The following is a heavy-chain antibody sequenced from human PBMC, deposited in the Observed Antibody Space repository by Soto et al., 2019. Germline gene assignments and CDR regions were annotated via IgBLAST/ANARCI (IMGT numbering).Heavy chain of an antibody. J-gene: IGHJ6*03. Sequence: GGSLRLSCAASGFTFSDYYMSWIRQAPGKGLEWVSYISSSGSTIYYADSVKGRFTISRDNAKNSLYLQMNSLRAEDTAVYYCARDYNWNPYDSEYYYYYMDVWGKGTTVTVSS. CDR1: GFTFSDYY. D-gene: IGHD1-20*01. CDR3: ARDYNWNPYDSEYYYYYMDV. V-gene: IGHV3-11*01. CDR2: ISSSGSTI.